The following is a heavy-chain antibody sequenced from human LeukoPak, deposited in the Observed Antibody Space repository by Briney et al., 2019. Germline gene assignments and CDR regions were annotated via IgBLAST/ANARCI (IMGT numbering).Heavy chain of an antibody. J-gene: IGHJ3*02. V-gene: IGHV1-24*01. D-gene: IGHD1-26*01. CDR3: ATGRRWERLTGLRVHDAFDI. Sequence: GASVKVSCKVSGYTLTELSMHWVRQAPGKGLEWMGGFDPEDGETIYAQKFQGRVTMTEDTSTDTAYMELSSLRSEDTAMYYCATGRRWERLTGLRVHDAFDIWGQGTMVTVSS. CDR1: GYTLTELS. CDR2: FDPEDGET.